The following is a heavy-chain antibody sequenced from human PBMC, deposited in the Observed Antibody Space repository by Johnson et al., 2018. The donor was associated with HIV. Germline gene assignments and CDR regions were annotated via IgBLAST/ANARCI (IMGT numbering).Heavy chain of an antibody. D-gene: IGHD6-6*01. CDR1: GFTFSSYA. CDR2: ISYDGSNK. Sequence: QVQLVESGGGVVQPGRSLRLSCAASGFTFSSYAMHWVRQAPGKGLAWVAVISYDGSNKYYADSVKGRFTISRDNSKNTLYLQMNSLRAEDTAVYYCARDKGIAARPDAFDIWGQGTMVTVSS. CDR3: ARDKGIAARPDAFDI. J-gene: IGHJ3*02. V-gene: IGHV3-30*04.